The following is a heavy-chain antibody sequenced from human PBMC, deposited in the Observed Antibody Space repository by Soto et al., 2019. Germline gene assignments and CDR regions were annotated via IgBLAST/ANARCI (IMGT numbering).Heavy chain of an antibody. D-gene: IGHD6-19*01. V-gene: IGHV3-30-3*01. CDR2: ISYDGSKK. CDR1: GITFSIYA. J-gene: IGHJ4*02. CDR3: AARSWGTGYSNGWRVLDY. Sequence: QVQLVESGGGVVQPGRSLRLSCAASGITFSIYAMHWVRQAPGKGLEWVAVISYDGSKKYYADSVKGRFTISRDNSKNTLYLQMNSLRTEDTAVYYCAARSWGTGYSNGWRVLDYWGQGTLVTVSS.